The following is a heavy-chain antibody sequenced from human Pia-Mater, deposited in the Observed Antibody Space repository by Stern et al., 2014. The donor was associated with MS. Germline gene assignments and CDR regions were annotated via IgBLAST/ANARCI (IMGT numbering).Heavy chain of an antibody. CDR1: GDYINSSNW. Sequence: VQLLESGPGLVKPSGTLSLTCAISGDYINSSNWWSWVRQPPGKGLEWIGEIYHSGSTSYNPSLKSRVTISVDTSKNQLSLTLDSVAAADTAVYYCATIGGGDYWGQGILVTVSS. V-gene: IGHV4-4*02. CDR2: IYHSGST. CDR3: ATIGGGDY. J-gene: IGHJ4*02. D-gene: IGHD3-16*01.